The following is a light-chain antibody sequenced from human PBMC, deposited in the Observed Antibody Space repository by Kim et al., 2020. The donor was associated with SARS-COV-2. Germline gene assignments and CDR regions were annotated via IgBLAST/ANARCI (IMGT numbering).Light chain of an antibody. Sequence: GKPVTISCTGSSGSIASNYVQWYQQRPGSAPTTVIYEDNQRPSGVPDRFSGSIDSSSNSASLTISGLKTEDEADYYCQSYDSSTWVFGGGTQLTVL. J-gene: IGLJ3*02. V-gene: IGLV6-57*02. CDR2: EDN. CDR1: SGSIASNY. CDR3: QSYDSSTWV.